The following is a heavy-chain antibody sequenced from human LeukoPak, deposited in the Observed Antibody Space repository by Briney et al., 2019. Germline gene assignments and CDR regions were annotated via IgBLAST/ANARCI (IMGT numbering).Heavy chain of an antibody. J-gene: IGHJ4*02. D-gene: IGHD6-13*01. Sequence: SETLSLTCTVSGGSISSGSYYWSWIRQPAGKGLEWIGRIYTSGSTHYNPSLKSRVTISVDTSKNQFSLQLSSVTPEDTAVYYCARDSSSWIPHFDYWGQGTLVSVSS. CDR1: GGSISSGSYY. CDR2: IYTSGST. CDR3: ARDSSSWIPHFDY. V-gene: IGHV4-61*02.